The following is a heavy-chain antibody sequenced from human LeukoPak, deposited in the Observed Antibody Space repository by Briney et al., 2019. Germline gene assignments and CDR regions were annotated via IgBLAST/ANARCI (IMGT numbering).Heavy chain of an antibody. J-gene: IGHJ6*03. CDR1: GGSITSSLYH. D-gene: IGHD1-1*01. CDR2: VFHSGNT. V-gene: IGHV4-39*01. CDR3: ARQIVGTSWNYYYSYIDV. Sequence: SETLSLTCSVSGGSITSSLYHWGWLRQPPGKGLEWIGNVFHSGNTYYSPSLQSRVAISVDTSKNQFSLKLTSVTAADTAIYYCARQIVGTSWNYYYSYIDVWGKGTSVSVPS.